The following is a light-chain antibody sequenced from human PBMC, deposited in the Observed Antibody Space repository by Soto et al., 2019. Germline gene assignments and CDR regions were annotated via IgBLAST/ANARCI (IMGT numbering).Light chain of an antibody. CDR3: SSYTTSTTVV. J-gene: IGLJ1*01. V-gene: IGLV2-14*03. Sequence: VLTQPASVFGSPGQSITFSCTGTSSDVGGYNFVSWYQQHPGKAPKLMIYEVSSRPSGVSNRFSGSKSGNTASLTISGLQPEDEADYYCSSYTTSTTVVFGTGTRSPS. CDR1: SSDVGGYNF. CDR2: EVS.